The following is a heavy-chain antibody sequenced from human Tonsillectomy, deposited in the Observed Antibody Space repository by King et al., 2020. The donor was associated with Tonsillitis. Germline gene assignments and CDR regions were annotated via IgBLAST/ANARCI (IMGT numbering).Heavy chain of an antibody. CDR3: ARDRYSRRPSGWYLCAFDI. Sequence: QLVQSGADVKKPGASVKVSCKASGYTFTSYYMHWVRQAPGHGLEWMGVINTSGGSTSYAQKFQGRVTMTRDTSTSTVYMELSSLRSEDTAVYYCARDRYSRRPSGWYLCAFDIWGEGTMVTVCS. J-gene: IGHJ3*02. CDR2: INTSGGST. V-gene: IGHV1-46*01. D-gene: IGHD6-19*01. CDR1: GYTFTSYY.